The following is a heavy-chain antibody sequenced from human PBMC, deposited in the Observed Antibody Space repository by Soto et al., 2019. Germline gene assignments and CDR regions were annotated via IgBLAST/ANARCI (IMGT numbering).Heavy chain of an antibody. V-gene: IGHV4-30-4*01. J-gene: IGHJ6*02. CDR1: GGSISSGDYY. CDR2: IYYSGTT. Sequence: SETLSLTCTVSGGSISSGDYYWSWIRQPPGKGLEWIGYIYYSGTTYYNPSLKSRVIISLDTSKNRFSLKLSSVTAADTAVYYRALRFGTAWGQGATVTVSS. CDR3: ALRFGTA. D-gene: IGHD5-12*01.